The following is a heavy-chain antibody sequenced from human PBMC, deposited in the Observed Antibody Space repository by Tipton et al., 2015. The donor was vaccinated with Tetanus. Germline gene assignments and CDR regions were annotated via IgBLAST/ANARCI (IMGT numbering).Heavy chain of an antibody. Sequence: LRLSCSVSGDSGSRHYWSWIRQPPGKGLEWIGDIFYSGNSIPNPPFRSRVTMSADTSRTLFSLTLMSVTAADTAVYFCARGLIDDFLGSRIYFDSWGPGTLVTVSS. CDR2: IFYSGNS. V-gene: IGHV4-59*02. CDR1: GDSGSRHY. CDR3: ARGLIDDFLGSRIYFDS. J-gene: IGHJ4*02. D-gene: IGHD3-16*01.